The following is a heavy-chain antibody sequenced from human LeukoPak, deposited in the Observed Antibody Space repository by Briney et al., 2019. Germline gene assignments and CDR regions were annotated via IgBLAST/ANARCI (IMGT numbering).Heavy chain of an antibody. J-gene: IGHJ4*02. CDR2: ISAYNGNT. CDR1: GYTFTSYG. Sequence: ASVKISCKASGYTFTSYGISWVRQAPGQGLEWMGWISAYNGNTNYAQKLQGRVTMTTDTSTSTAYMELRSLRSDDTAVYYCARFYSSGWNFDYWGQGTLVTVSS. D-gene: IGHD6-19*01. V-gene: IGHV1-18*01. CDR3: ARFYSSGWNFDY.